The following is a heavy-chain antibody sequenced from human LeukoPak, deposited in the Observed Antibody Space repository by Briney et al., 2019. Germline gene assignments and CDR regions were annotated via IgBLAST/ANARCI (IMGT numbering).Heavy chain of an antibody. J-gene: IGHJ4*02. CDR3: ATEQYDSSGYYYDAPDY. Sequence: GGSLRLSCAASGFTFEEYGMRTGRQAPGEGLEWGSGINSNGRTTGFADSVKDPFTITRDNAKYSLYLQMNRLRAEDRALYYGATEQYDSSGYYYDAPDYWGQGTLVTVSS. D-gene: IGHD3-22*01. V-gene: IGHV3-20*04. CDR2: INSNGRTT. CDR1: GFTFEEYG.